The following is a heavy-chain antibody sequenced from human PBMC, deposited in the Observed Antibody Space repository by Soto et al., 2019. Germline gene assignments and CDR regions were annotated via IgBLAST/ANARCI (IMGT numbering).Heavy chain of an antibody. CDR3: ARGSGYYYWDDY. V-gene: IGHV1-3*01. CDR2: INAGNGNT. CDR1: GYTFTSYA. J-gene: IGHJ4*02. Sequence: GASVKVSCKASGYTFTSYAMRWVRQAPGQRLEWMRWINAGNGNTKYSQKFQGRVTITRDTSASTAYMELSSLRSEDTAVYYCARGSGYYYWDDYWGQGTLVTVSS. D-gene: IGHD3-22*01.